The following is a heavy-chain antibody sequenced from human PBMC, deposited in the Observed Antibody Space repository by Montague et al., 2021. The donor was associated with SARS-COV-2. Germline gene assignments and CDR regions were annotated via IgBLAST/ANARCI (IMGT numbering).Heavy chain of an antibody. V-gene: IGHV2-70*13. CDR2: IDWDGDK. CDR1: GFPLSTTGMC. J-gene: IGHJ6*02. Sequence: PALVTPTQTLTLTCSFSGFPLSTTGMCISWIRQPPGKALEWLALIDWDGDKCYSTSLKTRLTISKDTSKDQVVLTMTKMDPVDTATYYCARVGFGHYDAVDVWGQGTTVTVSS. D-gene: IGHD1-26*01. CDR3: ARVGFGHYDAVDV.